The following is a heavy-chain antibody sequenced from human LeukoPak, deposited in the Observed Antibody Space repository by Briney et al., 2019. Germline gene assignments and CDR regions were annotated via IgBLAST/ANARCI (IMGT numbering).Heavy chain of an antibody. CDR3: ARALYSSSWYARTFHPEHFDY. CDR2: INSNSGGT. V-gene: IGHV1-2*02. CDR1: GYTFTGYY. J-gene: IGHJ4*02. D-gene: IGHD6-13*01. Sequence: GASVKVSCKASGYTFTGYYMHWVRQAPGQGLEWMGWINSNSGGTNYAQKFQGRVTMTRDTSISTAYMELSRLRSDDTAVYYCARALYSSSWYARTFHPEHFDYWGQGTLVTVSS.